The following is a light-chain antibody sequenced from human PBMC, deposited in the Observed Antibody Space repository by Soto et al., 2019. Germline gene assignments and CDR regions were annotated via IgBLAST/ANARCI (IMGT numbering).Light chain of an antibody. J-gene: IGLJ1*01. CDR3: SSYAGSNTFCV. CDR2: EVS. Sequence: QSVLTQPPSASGSPGQSVTISCTGTSSDVGGYNYVSWYQHHPGKAPKLMIYEVSKRPSGVPDRFSGSKSGNTASLTVSGHEAEDEADYCCSSYAGSNTFCVFGTGTKVTVL. CDR1: SSDVGGYNY. V-gene: IGLV2-8*01.